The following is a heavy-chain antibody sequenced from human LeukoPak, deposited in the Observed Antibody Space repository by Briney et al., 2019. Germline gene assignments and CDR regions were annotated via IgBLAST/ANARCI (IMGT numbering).Heavy chain of an antibody. CDR3: ARLLHDWFDS. Sequence: PSQTLSPTCTVSGGSISSYYWNWIRQPAGKGLEWIGRIYTSGRTNYNPSLKSRVTMSVDTSKNQFSLKLTSVTAADTAVYYCARLLHDWFDSWGQGTLVTVSS. CDR2: IYTSGRT. J-gene: IGHJ5*01. CDR1: GGSISSYY. D-gene: IGHD4-11*01. V-gene: IGHV4-4*07.